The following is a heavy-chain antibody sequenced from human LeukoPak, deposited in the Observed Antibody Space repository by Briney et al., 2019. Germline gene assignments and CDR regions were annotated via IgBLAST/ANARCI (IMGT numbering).Heavy chain of an antibody. CDR3: GRLGCSGGSCYSHYYYYMDV. Sequence: ASVKVSCKASGYTFTGYYMHWVRQAPGQGLEWMGWINPNSGGTNYALKFQGRVTMTRDTSISTAYMELSRLRSDDTAVYYCGRLGCSGGSCYSHYYYYMDVWGKGTTVTVSS. CDR2: INPNSGGT. D-gene: IGHD2-15*01. V-gene: IGHV1-2*02. J-gene: IGHJ6*03. CDR1: GYTFTGYY.